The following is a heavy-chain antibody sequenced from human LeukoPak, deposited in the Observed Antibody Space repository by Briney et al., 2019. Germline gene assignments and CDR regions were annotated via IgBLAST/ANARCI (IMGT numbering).Heavy chain of an antibody. V-gene: IGHV3-30*18. CDR3: AKLGITMIGGV. CDR1: GFTFSSYG. D-gene: IGHD3-10*02. CDR2: ISYDGSNK. J-gene: IGHJ6*04. Sequence: HPGGSLRLSCAASGFTFSSYGMHWVRQAPGKGLEWVAVISYDGSNKYYADSVKGRFTISRDNSKNTLYLQMNSLRAEDTAVYYCAKLGITMIGGVWGKGTTVTISS.